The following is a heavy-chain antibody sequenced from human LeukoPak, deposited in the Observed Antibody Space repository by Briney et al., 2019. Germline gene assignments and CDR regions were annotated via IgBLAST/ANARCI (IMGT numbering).Heavy chain of an antibody. V-gene: IGHV3-48*02. D-gene: IGHD2-21*01. CDR2: INSRSSTI. CDR1: AFTFSSYS. Sequence: GGSLRLSCAASAFTFSSYSMNWVRQAPGKGLEWVSYINSRSSTIYYADSVKGRFTVSRDNAKNSLYLQMNSLRDEDTAVYYCAREPPRDDEAFDIWGQGTMVTVSS. J-gene: IGHJ3*02. CDR3: AREPPRDDEAFDI.